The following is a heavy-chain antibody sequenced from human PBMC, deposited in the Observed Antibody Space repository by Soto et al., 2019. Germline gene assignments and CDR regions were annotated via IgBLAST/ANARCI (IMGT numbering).Heavy chain of an antibody. CDR3: ARISTARYYIGGPDYYYYYGMDV. Sequence: ASVKVSCKASGYTFTSYDINWVRQATGQGLEWMGWMNPNSGNTGYAQKFQGRVTMTRNTSISTAYMELSSLRSEDTAVYYCARISTARYYIGGPDYYYYYGMDVWGQGTTVTVSS. D-gene: IGHD3-10*01. CDR2: MNPNSGNT. J-gene: IGHJ6*02. CDR1: GYTFTSYD. V-gene: IGHV1-8*01.